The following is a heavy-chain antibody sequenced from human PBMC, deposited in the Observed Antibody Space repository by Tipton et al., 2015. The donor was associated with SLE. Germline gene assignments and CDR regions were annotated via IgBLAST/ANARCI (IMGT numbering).Heavy chain of an antibody. CDR1: GGSFSGYY. D-gene: IGHD3-9*01. CDR2: IYYSGST. V-gene: IGHV4-59*01. Sequence: TLSLTCAVYGGSFSGYYWSWIRQPPGKGLEWIGYIYYSGSTNYNPSLKSRVTISVDTSKNQFSLKLSSVTAADTAVYYCARSVALVLNFDYWGQGTLVTVSS. CDR3: ARSVALVLNFDY. J-gene: IGHJ4*02.